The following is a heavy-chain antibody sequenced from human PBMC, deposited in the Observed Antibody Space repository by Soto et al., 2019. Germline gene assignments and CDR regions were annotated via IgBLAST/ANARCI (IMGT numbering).Heavy chain of an antibody. J-gene: IGHJ4*02. D-gene: IGHD3-3*01. CDR2: VWSAGRNK. Sequence: QAQLVESGGGVVQPGRSLRLSCAASGFTFNEYGMHWVRQAPGEGLEWVAVVWSAGRNKYYGDSVKGRFTISRDDSVNTLYLQMNSLGVEDTAVYSCASAGFLEWPPDYWGQGTLVTVSS. CDR1: GFTFNEYG. CDR3: ASAGFLEWPPDY. V-gene: IGHV3-33*01.